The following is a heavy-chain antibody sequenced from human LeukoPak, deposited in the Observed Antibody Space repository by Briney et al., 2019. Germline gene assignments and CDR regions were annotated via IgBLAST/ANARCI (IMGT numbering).Heavy chain of an antibody. J-gene: IGHJ6*02. CDR2: IKEDGSEK. V-gene: IGHV3-7*01. Sequence: GSLILSCAASGFTFSIYWMTWVRQAPGKGLEWVANIKEDGSEKYYVDSVKGRFTISRDHAKNSLYLQMNSLRVDDTAVYYCARGFDSYNGMDVWGQGTTVTVSS. CDR3: ARGFDSYNGMDV. CDR1: GFTFSIYW. D-gene: IGHD3-9*01.